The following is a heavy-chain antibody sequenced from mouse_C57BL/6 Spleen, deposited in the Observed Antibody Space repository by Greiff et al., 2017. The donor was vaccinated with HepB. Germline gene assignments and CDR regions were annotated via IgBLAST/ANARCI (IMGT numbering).Heavy chain of an antibody. J-gene: IGHJ2*01. D-gene: IGHD1-2*01. Sequence: VQRVESGAELMKPGASVKLSCKATGYTFTGYWIEWVKQRPGHGLEWIGEILPGSGSTNYNEKVKGQATFTADTSSNTAYMQLISLTTEDSAIYYCARLRDLRHYFDYWGQGTTLTVSS. CDR2: ILPGSGST. V-gene: IGHV1-9*01. CDR1: GYTFTGYW. CDR3: ARLRDLRHYFDY.